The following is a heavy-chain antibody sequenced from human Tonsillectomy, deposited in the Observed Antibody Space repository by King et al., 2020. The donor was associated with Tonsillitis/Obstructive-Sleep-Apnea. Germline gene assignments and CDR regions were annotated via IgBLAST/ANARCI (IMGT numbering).Heavy chain of an antibody. Sequence: VQLVESGGGLIQPGGSLRLSCAASGFTVSNNYMNWVRQAPGKGLEWVSVIYSGGATYYADSVKGRFTISRDNSKNTLYLKMNSLRVEDTALYYCARDLYGDYYFDYWGQGTLVTVSS. D-gene: IGHD4-17*01. V-gene: IGHV3-53*01. CDR1: GFTVSNNY. CDR3: ARDLYGDYYFDY. CDR2: IYSGGAT. J-gene: IGHJ4*02.